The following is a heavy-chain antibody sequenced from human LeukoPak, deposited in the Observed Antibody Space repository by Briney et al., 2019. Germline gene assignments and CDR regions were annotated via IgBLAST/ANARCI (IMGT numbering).Heavy chain of an antibody. Sequence: PSGTLSLTCAVSGGSISSGSYYWSWIRQPAGKGLEWIGRIYTSGSTNYNPSLKSRVTISVDTSKNQFSLKLSSVTAADTAVYYCARGGPTHSFDYWGQGTLVTVSS. CDR3: ARGGPTHSFDY. V-gene: IGHV4-61*02. D-gene: IGHD3-3*02. CDR2: IYTSGST. CDR1: GGSISSGSYY. J-gene: IGHJ4*02.